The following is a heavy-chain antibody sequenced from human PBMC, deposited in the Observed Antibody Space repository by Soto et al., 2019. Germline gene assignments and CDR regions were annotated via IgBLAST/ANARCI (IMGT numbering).Heavy chain of an antibody. CDR2: ISGSGGST. CDR1: GFTFSSYA. Sequence: EVQLLDSGGGLVQHGGSLRLSCAASGFTFSSYAMSWVRQAPGKGLEWVSAISGSGGSTYYADSVKGRFTISRDNSKNTLYLQMNSLRAEDTAVYYCAKPPIFGVAYGGMDVWGKGTTVTVSS. V-gene: IGHV3-23*01. CDR3: AKPPIFGVAYGGMDV. D-gene: IGHD3-3*01. J-gene: IGHJ6*04.